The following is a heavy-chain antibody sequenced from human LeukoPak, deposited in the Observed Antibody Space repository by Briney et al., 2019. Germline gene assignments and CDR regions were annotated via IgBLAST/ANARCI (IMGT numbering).Heavy chain of an antibody. CDR2: ISSSGSII. J-gene: IGHJ6*02. CDR1: GFTFSSYE. Sequence: GGSLRLSCAASGFTFSSYEMNWVRQAPGKGLEWVSYISSSGSIIYYADSVKGRFTISRDNAKNSLYLQMNSLRAEDTAVYYCARDRPPTNTALRMDVWGQGTTVTVSS. CDR3: ARDRPPTNTALRMDV. D-gene: IGHD5-18*01. V-gene: IGHV3-48*03.